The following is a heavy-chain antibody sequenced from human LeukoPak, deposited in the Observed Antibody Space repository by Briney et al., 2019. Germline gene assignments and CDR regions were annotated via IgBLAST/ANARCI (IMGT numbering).Heavy chain of an antibody. Sequence: PGGSLRLSCAASGFTFSSYAMNWVRQAPGKGLEWVSGISGSGTNTYYADSVKGRFTISRDNSKNTLYLQMNSLRAEDTAVYYCAKGSVDSRYYWGQGTLVTVSS. CDR2: ISGSGTNT. CDR1: GFTFSSYA. J-gene: IGHJ4*02. V-gene: IGHV3-23*01. CDR3: AKGSVDSRYY. D-gene: IGHD5-12*01.